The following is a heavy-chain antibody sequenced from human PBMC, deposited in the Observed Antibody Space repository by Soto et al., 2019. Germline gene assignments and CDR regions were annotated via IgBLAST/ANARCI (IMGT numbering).Heavy chain of an antibody. CDR2: ISAYNGNT. V-gene: IGHV1-18*01. CDR3: ARDLEIFGVVIMGYYYYGIDV. Sequence: ASVKVSCKASGYTFTSYGISWVRQAPGQGLEWMGWISAYNGNTNYAQKFQGRVTMTRDTSTSTVYMELSSLRSEDTAVYYCARDLEIFGVVIMGYYYYGIDVWGQGTTVTVSS. D-gene: IGHD3-3*01. CDR1: GYTFTSYG. J-gene: IGHJ6*02.